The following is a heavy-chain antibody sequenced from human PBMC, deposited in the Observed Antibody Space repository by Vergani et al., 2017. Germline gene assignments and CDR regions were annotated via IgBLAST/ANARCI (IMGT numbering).Heavy chain of an antibody. CDR2: ISYDGSNK. J-gene: IGHJ1*01. D-gene: IGHD1-26*01. CDR1: GFTFSSYG. CDR3: AKDLYSGSYQPYFQH. V-gene: IGHV3-30*18. Sequence: QVQLVESGGGVVQPGRSLRLSCAASGFTFSSYGMHWVRQAPGKGLEWVAVISYDGSNKYYADSVKGRFTISRDNSKNTLYLQMNSLRAEDTAVYYCAKDLYSGSYQPYFQHWGQGTLVTVSS.